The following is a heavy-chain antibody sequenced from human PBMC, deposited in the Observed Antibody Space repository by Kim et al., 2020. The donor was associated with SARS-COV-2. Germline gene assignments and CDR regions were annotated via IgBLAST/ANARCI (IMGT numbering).Heavy chain of an antibody. Sequence: GGSLRLSCAASGFTFSSYGMHWVRQAPGKGLEWVAVIWYDGSNKYYADSVKGRFTISRDNSKNTLYLQMNSLRAEDTAVYYCARGTPLWFGELNYFDYWGQGTLVTVSS. CDR2: IWYDGSNK. V-gene: IGHV3-33*01. CDR1: GFTFSSYG. J-gene: IGHJ4*02. D-gene: IGHD3-10*01. CDR3: ARGTPLWFGELNYFDY.